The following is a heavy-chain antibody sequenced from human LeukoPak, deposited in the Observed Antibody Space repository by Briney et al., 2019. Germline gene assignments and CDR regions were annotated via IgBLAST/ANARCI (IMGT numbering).Heavy chain of an antibody. D-gene: IGHD2-2*01. V-gene: IGHV3-7*01. J-gene: IGHJ6*03. Sequence: PGGSLRLSCAASGFTFSSYWMSWVRQAPGKGLEWVANIKQDGSEKYYVDSVKGRFTISRDNAKNSLYLQMNSLRAEDTAVYYCARRAPGYCITTSCPDTYYYYYYMDVWGKGTTVTVSS. CDR1: GFTFSSYW. CDR2: IKQDGSEK. CDR3: ARRAPGYCITTSCPDTYYYYYYMDV.